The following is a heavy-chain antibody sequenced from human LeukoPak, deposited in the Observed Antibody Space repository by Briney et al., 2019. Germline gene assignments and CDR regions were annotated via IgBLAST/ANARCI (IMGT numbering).Heavy chain of an antibody. CDR1: GFTFSSYA. Sequence: GGSLRLSCAASGFTFSSYAMSWVRQAPGKGLDWVASISTTGTWTYHADSLRGRLTISRDNAENSLYLQMHSLRADDTGIYYCARDYEVVPSAIGGYGMDVWGQGTTVIVS. J-gene: IGHJ6*02. V-gene: IGHV3-21*06. CDR3: ARDYEVVPSAIGGYGMDV. D-gene: IGHD2-2*01. CDR2: ISTTGTWT.